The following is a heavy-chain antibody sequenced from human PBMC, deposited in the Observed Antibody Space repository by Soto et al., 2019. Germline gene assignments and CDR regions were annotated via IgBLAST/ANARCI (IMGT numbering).Heavy chain of an antibody. CDR3: ARDTSAAGTGWFDP. CDR2: ISAYNGNT. Sequence: GALVKVSCKASGYTFTSYGISWVRQAPGQGLEWMGWISAYNGNTNYAQKLQGRVTMTTDTSTSTAYMELRSLRSDDTAVYYCARDTSAAGTGWFDPWGQGTLVTVSS. V-gene: IGHV1-18*04. J-gene: IGHJ5*02. CDR1: GYTFTSYG. D-gene: IGHD6-13*01.